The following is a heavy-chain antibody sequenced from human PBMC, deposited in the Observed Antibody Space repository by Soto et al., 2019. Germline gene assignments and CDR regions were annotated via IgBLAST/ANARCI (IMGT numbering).Heavy chain of an antibody. CDR3: ARRSTVTYDY. CDR1: GGSLTSNSYY. D-gene: IGHD4-17*01. CDR2: FYYSQST. V-gene: IGHV4-39*01. Sequence: SETLSLTCTVSGGSLTSNSYYWGWIRQPPGKGLEWIGSFYYSQSTYFNPSLKSRVAISVETSKNQYSLKLSAVTAADTAVYYCARRSTVTYDYWGQGILVTVSS. J-gene: IGHJ4*02.